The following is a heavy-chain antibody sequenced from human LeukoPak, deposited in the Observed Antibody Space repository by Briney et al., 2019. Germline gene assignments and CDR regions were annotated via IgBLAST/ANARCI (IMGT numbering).Heavy chain of an antibody. D-gene: IGHD3-22*01. Sequence: MTGGSLRLSCAASGFTFSSYSMNWVRQAPGKRLEWVSSISSSSSYIYYADSVKGRFTISRDNAKNSLYLQMNSLRAEDTAVYYCAREEGWYYYDSSGYRYFDYWGQGTLVTVSS. CDR2: ISSSSSYI. V-gene: IGHV3-21*01. CDR3: AREEGWYYYDSSGYRYFDY. J-gene: IGHJ4*02. CDR1: GFTFSSYS.